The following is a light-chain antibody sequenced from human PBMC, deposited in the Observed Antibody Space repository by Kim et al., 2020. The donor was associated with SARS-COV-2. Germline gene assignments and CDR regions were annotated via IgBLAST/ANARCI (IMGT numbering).Light chain of an antibody. V-gene: IGKV1-12*02. CDR3: QQGDRVTFT. CDR1: QGISSW. CDR2: AGS. J-gene: IGKJ4*01. Sequence: DIQLTQSPSSLSASVGDRVTITCRASQGISSWLAWYQQKPGKAPKLLIYAGSSLHSGAPSRFSGSASGTDFTLTISSLQPEDFATYHFQQGDRVTFTFGGGTKVDIK.